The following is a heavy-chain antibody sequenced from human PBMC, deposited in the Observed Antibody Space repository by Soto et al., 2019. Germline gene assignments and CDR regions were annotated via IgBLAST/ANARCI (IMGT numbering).Heavy chain of an antibody. D-gene: IGHD3-10*01. J-gene: IGHJ4*02. CDR2: ISGDGGTT. Sequence: GGSLRLSCAASGFTFTSYALTWVRQAPGKGLEWVSVISGDGGTTYYADSVKGRFTTSRDNSKSTLYLQMNSLRVEDTAVYYCAKGLRDYSGSGSILWGQGTLVTVSS. CDR1: GFTFTSYA. V-gene: IGHV3-23*01. CDR3: AKGLRDYSGSGSIL.